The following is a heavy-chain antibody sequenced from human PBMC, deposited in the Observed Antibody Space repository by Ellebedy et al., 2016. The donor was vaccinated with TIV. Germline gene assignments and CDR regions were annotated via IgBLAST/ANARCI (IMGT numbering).Heavy chain of an antibody. CDR2: IDPSNSNS. Sequence: GESLKISCKGSGYIFTNFWISWVRQMPGKGLEWMGRIDPSNSNSNYSPSFQGHVTISADKSISTAYLQWNNLRPSDTAMYYCASLWDTVPGDSYTMDVWGQGTTVTVSS. CDR1: GYIFTNFW. V-gene: IGHV5-10-1*01. CDR3: ASLWDTVPGDSYTMDV. J-gene: IGHJ6*02. D-gene: IGHD3-16*01.